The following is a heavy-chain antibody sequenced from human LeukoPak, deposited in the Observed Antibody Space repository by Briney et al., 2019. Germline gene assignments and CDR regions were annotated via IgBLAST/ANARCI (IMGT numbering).Heavy chain of an antibody. V-gene: IGHV3-30-3*01. J-gene: IGHJ4*02. CDR1: GFTFSSYA. CDR2: ISYDGSNK. CDR3: ARLFSDGSRTG. Sequence: GGSLRLSCAASGFTFSSYAMHWVRQAPGKGLEWVAVISYDGSNKYYADSVKGRFTISRDNSKNTLYLQMNSLRVEDTATYYCARLFSDGSRTGWGQGTLVTVSS. D-gene: IGHD3-10*01.